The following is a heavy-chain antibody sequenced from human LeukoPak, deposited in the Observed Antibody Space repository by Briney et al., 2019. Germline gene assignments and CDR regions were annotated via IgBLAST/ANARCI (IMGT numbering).Heavy chain of an antibody. Sequence: SETLSLTCAVSSASISSSGFSWAWLRHPTGTGLEWMENISYTGTTYYNPYLKSRLTISADRSKNQSSLKRTSLTAADTAVYYGARRRIVGTIDYWGQGTLATVSS. CDR3: ARRRIVGTIDY. D-gene: IGHD1-26*01. CDR2: ISYTGTT. V-gene: IGHV4-39*01. J-gene: IGHJ4*02. CDR1: SASISSSGFS.